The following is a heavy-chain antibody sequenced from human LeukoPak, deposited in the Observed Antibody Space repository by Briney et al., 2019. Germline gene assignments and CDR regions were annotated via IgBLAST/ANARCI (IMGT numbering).Heavy chain of an antibody. J-gene: IGHJ4*02. D-gene: IGHD2-15*01. Sequence: GGSLRLSCAASGFTFSNYAIHWVRQASGKGLEYVSGISSNGGNTYYANSVKGRFTISRDNSKNTLYLQMDSLRAEDIAVYYCARDSGSLGYCSGGRCPHFDYWGQGTRVTVSS. CDR2: ISSNGGNT. CDR1: GFTFSNYA. V-gene: IGHV3-64*01. CDR3: ARDSGSLGYCSGGRCPHFDY.